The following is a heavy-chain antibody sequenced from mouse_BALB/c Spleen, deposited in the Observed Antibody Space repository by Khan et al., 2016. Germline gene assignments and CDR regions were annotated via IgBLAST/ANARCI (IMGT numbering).Heavy chain of an antibody. CDR2: IHPSDSES. CDR3: TRAAYGYQPTDTIVN. D-gene: IGHD2-12*01. Sequence: QVQLQQPGTALVRPGPSVKLSCKASGYSFTRYWMNWVNQRPGQGLEWIGMIHPSDSESRLNQKFKDKATLTVDNSSSIAYMQLSSPTSEDSAVYYGTRAAYGYQPTDTIVNWGQGTTVTVSS. V-gene: IGHV1-61*01. J-gene: IGHJ4*01. CDR1: GYSFTRYW.